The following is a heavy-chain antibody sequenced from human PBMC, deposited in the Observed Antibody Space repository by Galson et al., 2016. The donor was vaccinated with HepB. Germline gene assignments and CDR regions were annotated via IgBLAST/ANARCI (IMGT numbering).Heavy chain of an antibody. CDR2: ISHDGNNA. V-gene: IGHV3-30*04. D-gene: IGHD1-26*01. CDR3: ARDAAAVGALDY. Sequence: SLRLSCAASGFIFANYALHWVRQAPGKGLEWVAVISHDGNNADYADSVKGRLSISRDNPKKTVHLEMKSLRTEDTALYYCARDAAAVGALDYWGQGTLVSVSS. J-gene: IGHJ4*02. CDR1: GFIFANYA.